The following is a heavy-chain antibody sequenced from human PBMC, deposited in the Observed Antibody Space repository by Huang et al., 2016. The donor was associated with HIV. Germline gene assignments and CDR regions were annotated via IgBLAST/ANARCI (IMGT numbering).Heavy chain of an antibody. V-gene: IGHV1-69*01. D-gene: IGHD3-22*01. J-gene: IGHJ4*02. CDR3: ATSTPMLGESGGWSGKVVITENVPYVD. CDR2: LVLMFVCA. CDR1: GDSFTSLP. Sequence: QVHLVQSGAEVKKPGSSVKVSCKASGDSFTSLPINWVRPAPGHGLEWLGGLVLMFVCATDAQKFRGRVTIAADESTSTSYMELSRLRSDDTAMYYCATSTPMLGESGGWSGKVVITENVPYVDWGQGTLVTVSS.